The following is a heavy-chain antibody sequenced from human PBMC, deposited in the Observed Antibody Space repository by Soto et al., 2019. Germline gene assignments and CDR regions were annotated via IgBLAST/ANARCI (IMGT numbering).Heavy chain of an antibody. D-gene: IGHD5-18*01. CDR3: AKDKGYSYGYGYYYYGMDV. J-gene: IGHJ6*02. Sequence: PGGSLRLSCAASGFTFSSYAMSWVRQAPGKGQEWVSAISGSGGSTYYADSVKGRFTISRDNSKNTLYLQMNSLRAEDTAVYYCAKDKGYSYGYGYYYYGMDVWGQGTTVTVSS. CDR2: ISGSGGST. V-gene: IGHV3-23*01. CDR1: GFTFSSYA.